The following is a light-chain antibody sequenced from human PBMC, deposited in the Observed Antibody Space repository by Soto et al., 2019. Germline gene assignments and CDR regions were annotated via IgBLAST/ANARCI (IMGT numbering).Light chain of an antibody. J-gene: IGKJ2*01. Sequence: EIVMTQSPATLSVSPGERATLSCRASQSVRTNLAWYQQKPGQAPRLLIYGASTRATGMPARFSGSGSGTECTLTISSLQSEDFAVYFCQQYNDWPPVYTFGQGTKLEIK. CDR2: GAS. CDR1: QSVRTN. V-gene: IGKV3-15*01. CDR3: QQYNDWPPVYT.